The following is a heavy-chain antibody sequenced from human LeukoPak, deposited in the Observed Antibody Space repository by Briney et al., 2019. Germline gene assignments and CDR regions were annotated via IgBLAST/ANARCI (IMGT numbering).Heavy chain of an antibody. CDR1: GFTFSNYW. Sequence: GGSLRLSCAASGFTFSNYWMSWVRQAPGKGLEWVANIKQDGGEKYYVDSVKGRFTISRDNSKNTLYLQMNSLRAEDTAVYYCASPGLNPYFDYWGQGTLVTVSS. CDR3: ASPGLNPYFDY. CDR2: IKQDGGEK. V-gene: IGHV3-7*03. J-gene: IGHJ4*02.